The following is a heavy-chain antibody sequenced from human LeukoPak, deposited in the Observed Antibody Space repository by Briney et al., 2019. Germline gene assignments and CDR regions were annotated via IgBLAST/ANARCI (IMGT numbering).Heavy chain of an antibody. J-gene: IGHJ4*02. V-gene: IGHV3-7*01. D-gene: IGHD3-16*01. CDR2: IKQDGSEK. Sequence: PGGSLRLSCAASRFTFSSYWMSWVRQAPGKGLEWVANIKQDGSEKYYVDSVKGRFTISRDNAKNSVYLQMNSLRAEDTAVYYCARDSALGYWGQGTLVTVSS. CDR3: ARDSALGY. CDR1: RFTFSSYW.